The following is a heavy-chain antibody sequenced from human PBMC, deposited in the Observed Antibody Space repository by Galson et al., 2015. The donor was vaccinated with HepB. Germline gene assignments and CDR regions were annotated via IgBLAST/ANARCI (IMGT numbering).Heavy chain of an antibody. V-gene: IGHV1-2*02. CDR3: ARVPVVPAAFDY. Sequence: QSGAEVKKPGESLKISCKASGYTFTGYYMHWVRQAPGQGLEWMGWINPSSGGTNYAQKFQGRVTMTRDTSISTAYMELSRLRSDDTAVYYCARVPVVPAAFDYWGQGTLVTVSS. D-gene: IGHD2-2*01. J-gene: IGHJ4*02. CDR1: GYTFTGYY. CDR2: INPSSGGT.